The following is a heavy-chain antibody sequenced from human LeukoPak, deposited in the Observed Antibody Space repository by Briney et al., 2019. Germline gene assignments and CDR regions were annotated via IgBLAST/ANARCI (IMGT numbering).Heavy chain of an antibody. V-gene: IGHV4-59*08. CDR1: GGSISSYY. J-gene: IGHJ2*01. D-gene: IGHD4-17*01. CDR3: ARPKSNNAYGWYFDL. Sequence: PSETLSLTCTVSGGSISSYYWSWIRQPPGKGLEWIGYIYYSGSTNYNPSLKSRVTISVDTSKNQFSLKLSSVTAADTAVYYCARPKSNNAYGWYFDLWGRGTLVTVSS. CDR2: IYYSGST.